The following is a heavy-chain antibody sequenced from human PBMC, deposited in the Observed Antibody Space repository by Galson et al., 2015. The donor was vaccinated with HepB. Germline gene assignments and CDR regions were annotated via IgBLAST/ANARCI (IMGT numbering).Heavy chain of an antibody. D-gene: IGHD6-13*01. Sequence: CKASGGTFSSYAISWVRQAPGQGLEWMGGIIPILGIANYAQKFQGRVTITADKSTSTAYMELSSLRSEDTAVYYCARDSSPLEPIAAGHLGGAPYYYMDVWGKGTTVTVSS. CDR1: GGTFSSYA. J-gene: IGHJ6*03. CDR3: ARDSSPLEPIAAGHLGGAPYYYMDV. V-gene: IGHV1-69*10. CDR2: IIPILGIA.